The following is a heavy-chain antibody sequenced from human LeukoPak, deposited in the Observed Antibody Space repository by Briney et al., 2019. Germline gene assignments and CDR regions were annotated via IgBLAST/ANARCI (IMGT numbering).Heavy chain of an antibody. J-gene: IGHJ4*02. CDR2: ISGSGTYI. Sequence: GGSLRLSCAASGFTFSTYTIHWVRQGPGKGLEWVSSISGSGTYIYYADSVQGRFTISRDNAKNSLYLQMNSLRVEDTAVYYCARDDWRHEDLFDYWGQGTLATVSS. V-gene: IGHV3-21*06. CDR1: GFTFSTYT. CDR3: ARDDWRHEDLFDY. D-gene: IGHD3-9*01.